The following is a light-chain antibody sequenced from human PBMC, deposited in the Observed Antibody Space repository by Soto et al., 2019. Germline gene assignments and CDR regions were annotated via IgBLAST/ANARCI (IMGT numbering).Light chain of an antibody. CDR3: QQYDKWPPT. Sequence: VLTQSPGTLSLSPGDRATLSCRASQTVIKDYLAWYQRKPGQAPRLLIDGASTRAAGIPPRFSGSGSGTEFTLTISGLQSEDFAVYCCQQYDKWPPTFGGGTKVDIK. J-gene: IGKJ4*01. V-gene: IGKV3-15*01. CDR2: GAS. CDR1: QTVIKDY.